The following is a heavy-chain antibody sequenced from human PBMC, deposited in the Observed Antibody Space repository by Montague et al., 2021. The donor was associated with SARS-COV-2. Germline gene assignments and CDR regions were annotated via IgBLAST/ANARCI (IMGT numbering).Heavy chain of an antibody. CDR2: INQSGST. V-gene: IGHV4-34*01. D-gene: IGHD3-22*01. J-gene: IGHJ4*02. Sequence: SETLSLTCAVYGGSFSGYYWSWIRQPPGKGLERIGEINQSGSTNYNPSLKRRVTLSVDTSKKQFSLKLSSLTAADTAVYYCAGVAGGYYHDSSAYFDYWGQGSLVTVSS. CDR3: AGVAGGYYHDSSAYFDY. CDR1: GGSFSGYY.